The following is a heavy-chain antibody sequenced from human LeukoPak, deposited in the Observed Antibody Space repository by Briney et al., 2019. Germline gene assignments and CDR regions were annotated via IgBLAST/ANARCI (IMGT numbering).Heavy chain of an antibody. D-gene: IGHD1-7*01. CDR3: ARDSLITGTNLY. CDR1: GFTFSSYS. CDR2: ISSSSSYI. V-gene: IGHV3-21*01. Sequence: PGGSLRLSCAASGFTFSSYSMNWVRQAPGKGLEWVSSISSSSSYIYYADSVKGRFTISRDNAKNSLYLQMNSLRAEDTAVYYCARDSLITGTNLYWGQGTLVTVSS. J-gene: IGHJ4*02.